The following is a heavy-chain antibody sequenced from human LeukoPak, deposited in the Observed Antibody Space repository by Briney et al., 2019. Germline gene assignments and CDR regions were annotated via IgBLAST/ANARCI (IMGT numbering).Heavy chain of an antibody. V-gene: IGHV3-21*01. CDR2: ISSSSSYI. Sequence: GGSLRLSCAASGFTFSSYSMNWVRQAPGKGLEWVSSISSSSSYIYHADSVKGRFTISRDNAKNSLYLQMNSLRAEDTAVYYCATFRAAEDYWGQGTLVTVSS. D-gene: IGHD2-15*01. CDR3: ATFRAAEDY. CDR1: GFTFSSYS. J-gene: IGHJ4*02.